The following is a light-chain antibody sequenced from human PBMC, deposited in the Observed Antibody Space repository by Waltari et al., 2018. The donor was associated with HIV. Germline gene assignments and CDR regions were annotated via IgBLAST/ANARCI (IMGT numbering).Light chain of an antibody. Sequence: DIHMTQSPSSLSASVGDTVTLTCRASQNINTNLNWYQQRPGKPPNLLIYGASSLQPGVPDRFSARSSGANFTLTITRLQPEDFASYYCQQSFSAAMTLGQGTSL. CDR3: QQSFSAAMT. J-gene: IGKJ5*01. CDR1: QNINTN. CDR2: GAS. V-gene: IGKV1-39*01.